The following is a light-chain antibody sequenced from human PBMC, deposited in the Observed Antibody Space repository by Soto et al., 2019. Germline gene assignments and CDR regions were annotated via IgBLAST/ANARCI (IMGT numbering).Light chain of an antibody. V-gene: IGKV3-20*01. CDR3: PAYGNSRT. J-gene: IGKJ1*01. CDR1: QSVSSSY. Sequence: EIVLTQSPGTLSLSPGERATLSCRASQSVSSSYLAWYQQKPGQAPRLLIYGASSRATGIPDRFSGSGSGTDFTLTISILEPEDFAVYYCPAYGNSRTFGQGTKVEIK. CDR2: GAS.